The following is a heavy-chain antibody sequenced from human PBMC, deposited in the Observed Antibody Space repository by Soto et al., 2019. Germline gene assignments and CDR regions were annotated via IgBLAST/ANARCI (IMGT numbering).Heavy chain of an antibody. CDR1: GGSISTGGYY. J-gene: IGHJ4*02. Sequence: QVQLQESGPGLVKPSQTLSLTCTVSGGSISTGGYYWSWIRLYPGKGLEWIGYIYYTGSAHYNPSLTSRVTMAVDTSNNRFSLRLTSVTAAATAVYYCARGRSDIAVVPVDFWGPGTLVSVSS. CDR3: ARGRSDIAVVPVDF. CDR2: IYYTGSA. D-gene: IGHD2-2*01. V-gene: IGHV4-31*03.